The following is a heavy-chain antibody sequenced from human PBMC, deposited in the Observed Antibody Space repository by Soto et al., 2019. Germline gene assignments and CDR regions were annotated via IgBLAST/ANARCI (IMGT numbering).Heavy chain of an antibody. CDR3: ARTVTIFGKMTRCDH. J-gene: IGHJ4*01. CDR2: ISSYNGNT. V-gene: IGHV1-18*01. Sequence: QVQLMQSGGEVKSPGASVKVSCNASGYSFNNYGITWLRQAPGQGLEWMGWISSYNGNTNYAQNFQDRVTMTTDTSTSTAYMEVRRLRSDDTAVYYGARTVTIFGKMTRCDHWGHGTLVTVSS. CDR1: GYSFNNYG. D-gene: IGHD3-3*01.